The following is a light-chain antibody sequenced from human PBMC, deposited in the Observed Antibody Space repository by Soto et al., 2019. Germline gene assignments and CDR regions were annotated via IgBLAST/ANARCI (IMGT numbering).Light chain of an antibody. J-gene: IGKJ4*01. CDR3: QQVISYPLT. Sequence: DIQLTQSPSFLSASVGDRVTITCRPSQDINIFLAWYQQKPGKAPQLLMYTASTLQSGVPSRFSGSGSGTEFTLTIGRLQPEDFATYFCQQVISYPLTFGGGTTVEIK. CDR2: TAS. V-gene: IGKV1-9*01. CDR1: QDINIF.